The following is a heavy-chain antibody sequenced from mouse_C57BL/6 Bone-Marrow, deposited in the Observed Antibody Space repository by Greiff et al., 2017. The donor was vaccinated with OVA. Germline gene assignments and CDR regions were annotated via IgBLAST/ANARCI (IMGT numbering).Heavy chain of an antibody. CDR1: GYTFPSYW. Sequence: QVQLKQPGAELVMPGASVKLSCKASGYTFPSYWMHWVKQRPGQGLEWIGELDPSASYTNYNQKFQGKSTLTVDKSSSTAYMQLSSLTSEDSAVYYCARETTVVDWYFDVWGTGTTVTGSS. V-gene: IGHV1-69*01. D-gene: IGHD1-1*01. J-gene: IGHJ1*03. CDR2: LDPSASYT. CDR3: ARETTVVDWYFDV.